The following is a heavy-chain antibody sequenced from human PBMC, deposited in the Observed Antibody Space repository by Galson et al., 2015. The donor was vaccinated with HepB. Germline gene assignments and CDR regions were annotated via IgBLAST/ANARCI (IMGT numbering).Heavy chain of an antibody. CDR1: GYTFTSHG. CDR3: ASGGAATAW. V-gene: IGHV1-18*01. Sequence: SVTVSCKASGYTFTSHGTNWVRQAPGQGLEWMGWISAYNGNTNYAQKVQGRVTLTRDTSTSTAYMELRSLRSDDTAVYYCASGGAATAWWGQGTLVTVSS. CDR2: ISAYNGNT. D-gene: IGHD6-13*01. J-gene: IGHJ4*02.